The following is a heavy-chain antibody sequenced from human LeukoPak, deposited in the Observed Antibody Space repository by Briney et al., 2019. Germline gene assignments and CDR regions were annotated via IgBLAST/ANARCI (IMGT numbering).Heavy chain of an antibody. CDR2: ISGSGGST. V-gene: IGHV3-23*01. D-gene: IGHD3/OR15-3a*01. Sequence: GGSLRLSCAAAGFTFSSYAMSWVRQAPGKGLEWVSAISGSGGSTYYADSVKGRFTISRDNSKNTQYLQMNSLRAEDTAVYYCAKVFGTYGTFDIWGQGTMVTVSS. J-gene: IGHJ3*02. CDR3: AKVFGTYGTFDI. CDR1: GFTFSSYA.